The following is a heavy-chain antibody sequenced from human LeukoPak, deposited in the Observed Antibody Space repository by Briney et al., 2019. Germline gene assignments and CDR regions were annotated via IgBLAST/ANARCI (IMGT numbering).Heavy chain of an antibody. CDR2: ISYDGSNK. V-gene: IGHV3-30*18. D-gene: IGHD3-10*01. Sequence: GGSLRLSCAASGFTFSSYGMHWVRQAPGKGLEGVAVISYDGSNKYYAGSVKGRFTISRDNSKNTLYLQMNSLRAEDTAVYYCAKDRNQYYYGSGSYYNGDLDYWGQGTLVTVSS. CDR3: AKDRNQYYYGSGSYYNGDLDY. CDR1: GFTFSSYG. J-gene: IGHJ4*02.